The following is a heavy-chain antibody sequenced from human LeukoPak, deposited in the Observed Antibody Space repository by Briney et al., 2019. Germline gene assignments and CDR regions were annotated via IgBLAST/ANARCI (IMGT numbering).Heavy chain of an antibody. D-gene: IGHD2-8*01. CDR1: GFTFSNSW. V-gene: IGHV3-7*02. Sequence: GGSLRLSCAASGFTFSNSWMTWVRQAPGKGLEWVANISPDGSGKFYVESVKGRFTISRDNAKKSLFLQMNSLRVEDTALYYCAKGPCINHYHWIDPWGQGTLVTVSS. J-gene: IGHJ5*02. CDR2: ISPDGSGK. CDR3: AKGPCINHYHWIDP.